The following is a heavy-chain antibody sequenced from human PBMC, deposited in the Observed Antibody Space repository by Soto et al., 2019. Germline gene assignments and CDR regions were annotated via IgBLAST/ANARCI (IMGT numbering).Heavy chain of an antibody. CDR3: VTQERYYDVWNGPYFDY. V-gene: IGHV5-51*01. Sequence: PGESLKISCEGSGYIFTNFWIGWVRQMPGKGLEWVGIVYPDDSDTSYSPSFLGQVTISAAKSISTAYLQLSSLKASDTAIYYCVTQERYYDVWNGPYFDYWGQGTLVTVSS. CDR1: GYIFTNFW. J-gene: IGHJ4*02. CDR2: VYPDDSDT. D-gene: IGHD3-3*01.